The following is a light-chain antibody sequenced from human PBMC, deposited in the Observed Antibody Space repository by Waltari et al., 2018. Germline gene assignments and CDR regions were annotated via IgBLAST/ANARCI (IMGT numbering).Light chain of an antibody. V-gene: IGKV3-11*01. Sequence: EIVLTQSPATLPSSPGARVTLSCSASQSVSTYLAWYQQKPGQAPRLLIYDASTRATGIPARFVGSGSETDFTLTISRLEPEDFAVYYCQERSNWPGGSFGGGTKVEIK. CDR3: QERSNWPGGS. CDR1: QSVSTY. J-gene: IGKJ4*01. CDR2: DAS.